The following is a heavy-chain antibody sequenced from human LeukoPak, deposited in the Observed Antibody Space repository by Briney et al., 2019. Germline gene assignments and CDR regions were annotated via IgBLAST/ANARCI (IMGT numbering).Heavy chain of an antibody. J-gene: IGHJ4*02. CDR3: ARRVGSQGSPAAIDY. Sequence: PSETLSLTCTVSGGSISSYYWSWIRQPAGKGLEWIGRIYTSGSTYYNPSLQSRVTISVDTSKNQFSLKLSSVTAADTAVYYCARRVGSQGSPAAIDYWGQGTLVTVSS. CDR2: IYTSGST. CDR1: GGSISSYY. D-gene: IGHD2-2*01. V-gene: IGHV4-4*07.